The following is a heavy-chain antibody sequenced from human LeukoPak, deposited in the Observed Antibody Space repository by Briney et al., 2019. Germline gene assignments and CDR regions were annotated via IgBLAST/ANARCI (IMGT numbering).Heavy chain of an antibody. D-gene: IGHD2-2*01. CDR2: ITSDGGAT. CDR3: AKAGWTTSICYANY. V-gene: IGHV3-43*02. Sequence: GGSLRLSCAASGFTFSDYGMHWVRQAPGKGLEWVSFITSDGGATYYADSVKGRFTISRDNSKTSLYLQMSSLRAEDTALYFCAKAGWTTSICYANYWGQGSLVTVSS. CDR1: GFTFSDYG. J-gene: IGHJ4*02.